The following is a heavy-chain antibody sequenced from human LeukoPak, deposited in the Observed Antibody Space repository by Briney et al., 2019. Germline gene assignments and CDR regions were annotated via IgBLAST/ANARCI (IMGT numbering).Heavy chain of an antibody. CDR1: GGSISSGGYS. Sequence: SQTLSLTCAVCGGSISSGGYSWRWIRQPPGRGLEWIGYIYHSGSTYYNPSLKSRVTISVDRSKNQFSPTLSSVTAADTAVYYRARYYYYGMDVWGQGTTVTVSS. J-gene: IGHJ6*02. CDR3: ARYYYYGMDV. CDR2: IYHSGST. V-gene: IGHV4-30-2*01.